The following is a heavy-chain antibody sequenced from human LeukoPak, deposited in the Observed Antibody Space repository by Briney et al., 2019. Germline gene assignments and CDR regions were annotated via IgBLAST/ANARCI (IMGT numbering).Heavy chain of an antibody. J-gene: IGHJ4*02. CDR2: IIPIFGTA. CDR3: ARQTRGGIAAAGSDY. D-gene: IGHD6-13*01. Sequence: ASVKVSCKASGGTFSSYAISWVRQAPGPGLEWMGGIIPIFGTANYAQKFQGRVTITADESTSTAYMELSSLRSEDTAVYYCARQTRGGIAAAGSDYWGQGTLVTVSS. CDR1: GGTFSSYA. V-gene: IGHV1-69*13.